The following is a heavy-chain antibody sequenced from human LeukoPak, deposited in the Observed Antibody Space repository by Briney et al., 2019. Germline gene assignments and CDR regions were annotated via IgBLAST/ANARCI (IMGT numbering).Heavy chain of an antibody. V-gene: IGHV3-30*02. CDR2: IRYDGSKK. Sequence: GGSLRLSCAASGFTFSSYGMHWVRQAPGKGLEWVAFIRYDGSKKYYADSVKGRFTISRDNSKNTLYLQMNSLRAEDTAVYYCARHQGFYYGSGGYYYYYMDVWGKGTTVTISS. CDR3: ARHQGFYYGSGGYYYYYMDV. J-gene: IGHJ6*03. D-gene: IGHD3-10*01. CDR1: GFTFSSYG.